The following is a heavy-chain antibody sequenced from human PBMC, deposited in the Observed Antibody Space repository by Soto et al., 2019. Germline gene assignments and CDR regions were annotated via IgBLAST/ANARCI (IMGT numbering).Heavy chain of an antibody. CDR3: ARLAYYYDSSGYYADAFDI. V-gene: IGHV4-31*03. D-gene: IGHD3-22*01. Sequence: SETLSLTCTVSGGSISSGGYYWSWIRQHPGKGLEWIGYIYYSGSTYYNPSLKSRVTISVDRSKNQFSLKLSSVTAADTAVYYCARLAYYYDSSGYYADAFDIWGQGTMVTVSS. J-gene: IGHJ3*02. CDR2: IYYSGST. CDR1: GGSISSGGYY.